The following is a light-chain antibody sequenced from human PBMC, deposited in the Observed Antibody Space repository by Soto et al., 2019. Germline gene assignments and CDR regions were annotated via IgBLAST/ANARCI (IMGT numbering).Light chain of an antibody. V-gene: IGKV3-15*01. J-gene: IGKJ2*01. CDR3: QHYNNWLGT. CDR1: QSVSSK. Sequence: EIVMTQSPATLSVSPGQKVTLSCRASQSVSSKLAWYQQKPGQAPRVLIYSASNRATGIPARFSGSGSGTLFTLTISSLQYEDFAVYYCQHYNNWLGTFGQGAKLEIK. CDR2: SAS.